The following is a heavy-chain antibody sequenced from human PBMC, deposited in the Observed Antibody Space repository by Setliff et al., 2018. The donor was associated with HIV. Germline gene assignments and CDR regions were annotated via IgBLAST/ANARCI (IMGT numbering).Heavy chain of an antibody. Sequence: SETLSLTCTVSGYSISSGYYWGWIRQPPGKGLEWIGSIYHSGSTYYNPSLKSRVTISVDTSKNQFSLKLSSVTAADTAVYYCASLPSVLAAPIDYWGQGTLVTVSS. CDR3: ASLPSVLAAPIDY. CDR1: GYSISSGYY. J-gene: IGHJ4*02. CDR2: IYHSGST. D-gene: IGHD6-13*01. V-gene: IGHV4-38-2*02.